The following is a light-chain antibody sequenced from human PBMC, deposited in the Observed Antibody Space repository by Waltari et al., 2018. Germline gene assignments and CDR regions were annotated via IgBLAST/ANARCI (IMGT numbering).Light chain of an antibody. CDR1: QSISNW. CDR3: QQYNGYST. V-gene: IGKV1-5*03. CDR2: KAS. Sequence: DIQMTQSPSNLSASVGDRVIITCRASQSISNWLAWYQQKPGEAPKLLIYKASSLESGVPSRVSGSGSGTEVTLTITSLQPDDFATYYCQQYNGYSTFGQGTKVEVE. J-gene: IGKJ1*01.